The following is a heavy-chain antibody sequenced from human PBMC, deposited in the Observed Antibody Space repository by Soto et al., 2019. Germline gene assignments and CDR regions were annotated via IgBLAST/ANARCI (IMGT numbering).Heavy chain of an antibody. V-gene: IGHV1-2*02. CDR2: INPDTGGT. CDR1: GYSFTGYY. Sequence: ASVKVSCKASGYSFTGYYMHWVRQAPGQGLQWMGWINPDTGGTDYAQKSQGRVTMTRDTSISTAYMDLGSLTSVDTAVYYGVRGGSSMAAGFDYWGQGNLVTVSS. D-gene: IGHD3-16*01. CDR3: VRGGSSMAAGFDY. J-gene: IGHJ4*02.